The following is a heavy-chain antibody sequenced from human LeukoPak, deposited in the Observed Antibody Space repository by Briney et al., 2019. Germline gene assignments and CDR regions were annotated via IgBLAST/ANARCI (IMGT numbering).Heavy chain of an antibody. CDR3: ARDLEPPRGWFDP. V-gene: IGHV4-31*03. D-gene: IGHD1-14*01. CDR1: GGSISSGGYY. J-gene: IGHJ5*02. Sequence: SQTLSLTCTVSGGSISSGGYYWSWIRQHPGKGLEWIGYIYYSGSTYYNPSLKSRVTISVDTSKNQFSLKLSSVTSADTAVYYCARDLEPPRGWFDPWGQGTLVTVSS. CDR2: IYYSGST.